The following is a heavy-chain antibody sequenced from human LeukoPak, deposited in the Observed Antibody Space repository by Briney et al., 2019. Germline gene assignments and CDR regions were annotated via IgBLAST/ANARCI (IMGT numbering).Heavy chain of an antibody. CDR1: GGTFSIYA. CDR3: ARLGPFYDSSSYGDYNWFDP. Sequence: SVKVSCNASGGTFSIYAISWVRQAPGQGLEWMGGIIPIFGTANYAQKFQGRVTITADESTSTAYMELSSLRSEDTAVYYCARLGPFYDSSSYGDYNWFDPWGQGTLVTVSS. D-gene: IGHD3-22*01. CDR2: IIPIFGTA. J-gene: IGHJ5*02. V-gene: IGHV1-69*13.